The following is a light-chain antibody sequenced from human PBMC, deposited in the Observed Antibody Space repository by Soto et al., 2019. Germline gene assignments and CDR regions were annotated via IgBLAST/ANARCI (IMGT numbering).Light chain of an antibody. J-gene: IGKJ2*01. CDR1: QSLSSNS. V-gene: IGKV3-20*01. CDR3: LQYGTSPYT. CDR2: GAS. Sequence: EIVLTQSPGTLSLSPGEGATLSCGTSQSLSSNSLAWYQQKPGQAPRLLIYGASSRATGIPDRFSGSGSGTDFTLTISRLEPKDFAVYYCLQYGTSPYTFGQGTKVDIK.